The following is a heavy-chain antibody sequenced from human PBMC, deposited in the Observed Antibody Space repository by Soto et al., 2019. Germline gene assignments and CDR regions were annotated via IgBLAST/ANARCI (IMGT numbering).Heavy chain of an antibody. V-gene: IGHV3-30*18. D-gene: IGHD6-19*01. CDR3: ANGVGGGAGGVAGQLDYFDR. CDR2: ISYDGNNK. Sequence: PGGSLRLSCAASGFTFSTYGMHWVRQAPGKGLEWVAVISYDGNNKYFADSVKGRFTISRDNSENTLSLHMNSLRTEDTAVYYCANGVGGGAGGVAGQLDYFDRWGQRTLVAVSS. J-gene: IGHJ4*02. CDR1: GFTFSTYG.